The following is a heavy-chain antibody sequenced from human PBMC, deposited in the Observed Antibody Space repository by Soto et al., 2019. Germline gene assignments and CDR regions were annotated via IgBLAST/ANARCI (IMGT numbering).Heavy chain of an antibody. D-gene: IGHD4-4*01. CDR2: IYHSGSN. V-gene: IGHV4-30-2*01. CDR1: GGSISSGGYS. CDR3: ARGMTTVTPLDY. Sequence: QLQLQESGSGLVKPSQTLSLTCAVSGGSISSGGYSWYWIRQPPGKGLEWIGYIYHSGSNYYNPSLKSRVTTSVDRSQNQVSLKLSSVTAADTAVYYCARGMTTVTPLDYWGQGTLVTVSS. J-gene: IGHJ4*02.